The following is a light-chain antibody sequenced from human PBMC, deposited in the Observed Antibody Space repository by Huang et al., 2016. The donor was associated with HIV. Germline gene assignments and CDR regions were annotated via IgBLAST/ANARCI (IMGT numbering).Light chain of an antibody. Sequence: ILMTQSPATLSVSPGERVPVSCRASQSLNTNLAWYYQNPGQAPRLLFCGASTRANDIPARFSGTGSGTEFTLTISSLQSEDLAVYYCQHYNTFGQGTKLEIK. CDR3: QHYNT. V-gene: IGKV3-15*01. CDR2: GAS. CDR1: QSLNTN. J-gene: IGKJ2*01.